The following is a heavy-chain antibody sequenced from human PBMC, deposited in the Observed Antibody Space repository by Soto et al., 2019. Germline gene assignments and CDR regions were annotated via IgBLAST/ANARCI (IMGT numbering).Heavy chain of an antibody. CDR1: GFTFSSYA. CDR2: ISGSGFGT. Sequence: GGSLRLSCAASGFTFSSYAMSWVRQAPGKGLELVSVISGSGFGTYYADSVKGRFTISRDISKNTVYFQMGSLRPEDMAVYYCARRARPDFYYMDVWGKGTTVTVSS. D-gene: IGHD6-6*01. V-gene: IGHV3-23*01. CDR3: ARRARPDFYYMDV. J-gene: IGHJ6*03.